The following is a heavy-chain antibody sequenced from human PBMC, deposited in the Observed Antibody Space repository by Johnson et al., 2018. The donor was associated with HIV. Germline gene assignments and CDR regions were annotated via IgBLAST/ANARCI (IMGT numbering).Heavy chain of an antibody. V-gene: IGHV3-49*04. CDR2: IRSKAYGGTT. D-gene: IGHD5-12*01. CDR1: EFTLSNYA. Sequence: VQLVESGGGVVQPGRSLRLSCAASEFTLSNYAMHWVRQAPGKGPEWVGFIRSKAYGGTTEYAASVKGRFTISRDESKNTLYLQMNSLKTEDTAVYYCTTDSGYRAFDIWGQGTMVTVSS. CDR3: TTDSGYRAFDI. J-gene: IGHJ3*02.